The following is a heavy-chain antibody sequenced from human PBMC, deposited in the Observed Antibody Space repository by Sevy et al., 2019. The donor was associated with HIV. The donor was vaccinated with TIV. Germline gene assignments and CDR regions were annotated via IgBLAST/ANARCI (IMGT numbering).Heavy chain of an antibody. D-gene: IGHD3-10*01. CDR3: TRDRNLEMGSIPTDY. CDR1: GFSFGDYA. V-gene: IGHV3-49*03. J-gene: IGHJ4*02. CDR2: IRSKTYGGAT. Sequence: GGSLRLSCSGFGFSFGDYALSWFRQGPGKGLEWVSFIRSKTYGGATEYAASVKGRFIVSRDDSKSIAYLQMNSLKTEDSAVYYCTRDRNLEMGSIPTDYWGQGTLVTVSS.